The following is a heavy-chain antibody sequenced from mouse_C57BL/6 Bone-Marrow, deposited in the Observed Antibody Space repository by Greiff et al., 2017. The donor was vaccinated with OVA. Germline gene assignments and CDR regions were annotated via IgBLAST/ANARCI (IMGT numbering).Heavy chain of an antibody. V-gene: IGHV1-69*01. J-gene: IGHJ3*01. CDR1: GYTFTSYW. Sequence: QVQLQQPGAELVMPGASVKLSCKASGYTFTSYWMHWVKQRPGQGLEWIGEIDPSDSYTNYNQKFKGKSTLTVDKSSSTAYMQLSSLTSEDSAVYYCARALLFAYWGQGTLVTVSA. CDR3: ARALLFAY. CDR2: IDPSDSYT.